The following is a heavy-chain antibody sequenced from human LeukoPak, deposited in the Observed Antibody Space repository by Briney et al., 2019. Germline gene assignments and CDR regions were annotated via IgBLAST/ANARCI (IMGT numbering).Heavy chain of an antibody. CDR2: IDSDGSRT. CDR1: GFTFSGYW. J-gene: IGHJ4*02. Sequence: GGSLRLSCAASGFTFSGYWMHWVRQAPGKGLVWVSRIDSDGSRTTYAHSVEGRFTISRDNAKNTLYLQMNSLRAEDTAVYYCARTYGGFDYWGQGTLVTVSS. CDR3: ARTYGGFDY. D-gene: IGHD4-23*01. V-gene: IGHV3-74*01.